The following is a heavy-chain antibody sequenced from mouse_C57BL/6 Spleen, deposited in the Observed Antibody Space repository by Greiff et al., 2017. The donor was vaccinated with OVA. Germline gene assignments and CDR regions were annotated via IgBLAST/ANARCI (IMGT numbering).Heavy chain of an antibody. CDR2: IWSGGST. CDR3: ARDYGSSWSSYFGY. V-gene: IGHV2-2*01. CDR1: GFSLTSYG. J-gene: IGHJ2*01. Sequence: VQLQESGPGLVQPSQSLSITCTVSGFSLTSYGVHWVRQSPGKGLEWLGVIWSGGSTDYNAAFISRLSISKDNSKSQVFFKMNSLQADDTAIYYCARDYGSSWSSYFGYWGQGTTLTVAS. D-gene: IGHD1-1*01.